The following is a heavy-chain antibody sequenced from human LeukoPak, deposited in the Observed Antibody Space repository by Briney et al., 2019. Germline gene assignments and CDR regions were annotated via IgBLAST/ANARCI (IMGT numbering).Heavy chain of an antibody. CDR1: GFTFSSYW. J-gene: IGHJ4*02. V-gene: IGHV3-7*01. Sequence: GGSLRLSCAASGFTFSSYWMSWVRQAPGKGLEWVANIKQDGSEKYYVDSVKGRFTISRDNAKNSLYLQMNSLRAEDTAVYYCARALGSYYYDSGGYYYQGYWGQGTLVTVSS. D-gene: IGHD3-22*01. CDR2: IKQDGSEK. CDR3: ARALGSYYYDSGGYYYQGY.